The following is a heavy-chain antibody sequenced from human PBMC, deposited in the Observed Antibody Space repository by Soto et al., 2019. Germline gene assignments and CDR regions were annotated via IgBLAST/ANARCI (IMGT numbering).Heavy chain of an antibody. V-gene: IGHV1-2*02. J-gene: IGHJ6*01. CDR2: INPNTGVT. Sequence: QVQLEQSGAEVRKPGASVKVSCKASGYTFIGFYMHWLRQAPGQGLEWVAFINPNTGVTSSAQKFQGRVTMTRDKSISTAYMEVNRLRSDDTAVYYCAKGPRYGMDVWGQGTTVIVSP. CDR1: GYTFIGFY. CDR3: AKGPRYGMDV.